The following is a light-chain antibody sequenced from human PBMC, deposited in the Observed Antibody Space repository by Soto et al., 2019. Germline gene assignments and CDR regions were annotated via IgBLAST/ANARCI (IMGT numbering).Light chain of an antibody. CDR2: DAS. CDR3: QQRYNWPQT. J-gene: IGKJ1*01. Sequence: EVVLTQSPATLSLSPGERANLSCRTSQSVSRTLAWYQQKSGQAPRLLIYDASNRATGIPTRFSGSGYGTDFTLTISSLEPEDFAVYYCQQRYNWPQTFGQGTKVEIK. V-gene: IGKV3-11*01. CDR1: QSVSRT.